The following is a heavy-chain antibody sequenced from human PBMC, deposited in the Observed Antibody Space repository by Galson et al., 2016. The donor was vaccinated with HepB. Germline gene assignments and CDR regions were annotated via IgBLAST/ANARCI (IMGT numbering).Heavy chain of an antibody. CDR3: TRAAYCSSFTCYLDS. J-gene: IGHJ5*01. Sequence: TLSLTCTVSGDSVSNGDYYWGWVRQHPEKGLEWIGYIYYIGSTYYNPSLRIRIIISVDTSNNQLSLKLTSVTAADTAVDYCTRAAYCSSFTCYLDSWGQGTLVTVSS. D-gene: IGHD2-2*01. CDR1: GDSVSNGDYY. CDR2: IYYIGST. V-gene: IGHV4-31*03.